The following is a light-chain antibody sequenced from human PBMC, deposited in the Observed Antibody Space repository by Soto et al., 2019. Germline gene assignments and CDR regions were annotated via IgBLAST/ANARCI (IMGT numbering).Light chain of an antibody. Sequence: EIVLTQSPGTLSLSPGERATLSCRASQSVSSSYLAWYQQKPGQAPRLLIYGASSRATGIPDRFSGSGSETDFTLTISRLEPEGFAVYYCQQYGSSPLTFGGGTKVDIK. J-gene: IGKJ4*01. CDR1: QSVSSSY. CDR2: GAS. CDR3: QQYGSSPLT. V-gene: IGKV3-20*01.